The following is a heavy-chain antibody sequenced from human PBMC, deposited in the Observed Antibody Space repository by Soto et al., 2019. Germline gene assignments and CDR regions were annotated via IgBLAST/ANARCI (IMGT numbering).Heavy chain of an antibody. CDR2: ISAYNGNT. V-gene: IGHV1-18*01. CDR3: AREVSGYYYYYYMDV. D-gene: IGHD3-22*01. CDR1: GYSFTSYG. Sequence: ASVKVSCTASGYSFTSYGISWVRQAPGQGLEWMGWISAYNGNTNYAQKLQGRVTMTTDTSTSTAYMELRSLRSDDTAVYYCAREVSGYYYYYYMDVWGKGTTVTVSS. J-gene: IGHJ6*03.